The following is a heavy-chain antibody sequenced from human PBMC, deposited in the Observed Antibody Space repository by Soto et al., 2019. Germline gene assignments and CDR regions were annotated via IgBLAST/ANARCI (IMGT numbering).Heavy chain of an antibody. CDR1: GYTFTNYY. CDR3: ARDGSSDWLTWLDP. D-gene: IGHD3-9*01. V-gene: IGHV1-46*01. CDR2: ISPSGGA. J-gene: IGHJ5*02. Sequence: QVQLVQSGAEVKKPGASVKVSCKASGYTFTNYYMHWVRQAPGQGLEWMGIISPSGGATYAQEFQARVTLTRDTSTSTAYMELSGLTSKDAAVYFCARDGSSDWLTWLDPWGQGTLVTVSS.